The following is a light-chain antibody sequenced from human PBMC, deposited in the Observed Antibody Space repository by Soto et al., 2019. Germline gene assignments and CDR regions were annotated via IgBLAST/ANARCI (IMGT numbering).Light chain of an antibody. V-gene: IGKV3-20*01. J-gene: IGKJ5*01. CDR1: QTGSNSY. CDR2: GVY. Sequence: IVLTQSPCTLSLSPGAIATLSCRSSQTGSNSYLAWYQHKSGQAPRLLIYGVYTRASGIPDRFSGSGSGTEFTLTITRLEPEDSAVYYCQCYGSSRITFGQGTRLEIK. CDR3: QCYGSSRIT.